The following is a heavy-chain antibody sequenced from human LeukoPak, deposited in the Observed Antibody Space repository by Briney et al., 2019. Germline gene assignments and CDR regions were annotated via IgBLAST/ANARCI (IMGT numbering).Heavy chain of an antibody. J-gene: IGHJ5*02. Sequence: GASVKVSCKASGYTFTGYYMHWVRQAPGQGLEWMGWINPNSGGTNYAQKFQGRVTMTRDTSISTAYMELSRLRSDDTAVYYCARDPFSLGVVDRGNWFDPWGQGTLVTVSS. D-gene: IGHD3-3*01. CDR2: INPNSGGT. CDR3: ARDPFSLGVVDRGNWFDP. V-gene: IGHV1-2*02. CDR1: GYTFTGYY.